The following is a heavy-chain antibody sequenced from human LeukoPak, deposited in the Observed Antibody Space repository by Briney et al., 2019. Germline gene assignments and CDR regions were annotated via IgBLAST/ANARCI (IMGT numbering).Heavy chain of an antibody. CDR2: INPNSGGT. D-gene: IGHD6-19*01. CDR1: GYTFTGYY. CDR3: ARDGPSLSVAVAGQHWFDP. Sequence: ASVKVSCKASGYTFTGYYMHWVRQAPGQGLEWMGWINPNSGGTNYAQKFQGRVTMTRDTSISTAYMELSRLRSDDTAVYYCARDGPSLSVAVAGQHWFDPWGQGTLVTVSS. V-gene: IGHV1-2*02. J-gene: IGHJ5*02.